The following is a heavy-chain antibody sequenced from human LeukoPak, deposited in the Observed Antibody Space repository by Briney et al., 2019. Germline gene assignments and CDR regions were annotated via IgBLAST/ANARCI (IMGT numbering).Heavy chain of an antibody. CDR2: IKQDGSEK. J-gene: IGHJ5*02. CDR3: AREVEAALDP. Sequence: GGSLRLSCAASGFTFSSYSMNWVRQAPGKGLEWVANIKQDGSEKYYVNSVKGRFSVSRDNAKNSLYLQMSSLRVEDTAVYYCAREVEAALDPWGQGTLVTVSS. V-gene: IGHV3-7*01. CDR1: GFTFSSYS. D-gene: IGHD5-24*01.